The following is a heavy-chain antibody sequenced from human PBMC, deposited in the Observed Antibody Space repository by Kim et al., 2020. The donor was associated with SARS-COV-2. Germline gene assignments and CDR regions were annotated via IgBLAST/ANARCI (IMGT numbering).Heavy chain of an antibody. CDR2: GDIT. CDR3: ANPRQPDY. J-gene: IGHJ4*02. V-gene: IGHV3-23*01. Sequence: GDITAYADSVKGRFTISRDNSKNTLYLQMSSLRAEDTAIYYCANPRQPDYWGQGTLVTVSS. D-gene: IGHD6-13*01.